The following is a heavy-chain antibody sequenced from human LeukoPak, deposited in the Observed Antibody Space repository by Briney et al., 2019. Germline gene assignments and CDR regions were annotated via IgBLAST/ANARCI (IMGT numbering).Heavy chain of an antibody. J-gene: IGHJ3*02. D-gene: IGHD1-26*01. V-gene: IGHV4-39*01. Sequence: SETLSLTCTVSGGSISSSSSYWGWIRQPPGKELEWIGNIYYSGSTYYNPSLKSRVTISVDTSRNQFSLKLSSVTAADTAVYYCARLGGTYDAFDIWGQGTMVTVSS. CDR1: GGSISSSSSY. CDR3: ARLGGTYDAFDI. CDR2: IYYSGST.